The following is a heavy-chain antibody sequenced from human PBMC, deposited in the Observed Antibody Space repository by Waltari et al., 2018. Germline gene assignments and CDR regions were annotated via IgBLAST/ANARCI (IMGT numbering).Heavy chain of an antibody. CDR1: GFTFSSYA. Sequence: EVQLLESGGGLVQPGGSLRLSCAASGFTFSSYAMSWVRQAPGKGLEWVSAISAGGGSTYYADSVKGRLTISRDNSQNTLYLQMNSLRVDDTAVYYCANSIHWSNGVCYNDFDHWGQGTLVTVSS. D-gene: IGHD2-8*01. CDR2: ISAGGGST. V-gene: IGHV3-23*01. CDR3: ANSIHWSNGVCYNDFDH. J-gene: IGHJ4*02.